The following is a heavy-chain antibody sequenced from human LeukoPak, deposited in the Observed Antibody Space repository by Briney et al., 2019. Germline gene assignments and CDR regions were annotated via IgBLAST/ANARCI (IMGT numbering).Heavy chain of an antibody. CDR1: GFTFSSYA. D-gene: IGHD3-22*01. CDR2: ISSNGGST. V-gene: IGHV3-64*04. Sequence: GGSLRLSCSASGFTFSSYAMHWVRQAPGKGLEYVSAISSNGGSTYYADSVKGRFTISRDNSKNTLYLQMNSLRAEDTAVYYCATPKSYDSSGYPFDYWGQGTLVTVSS. CDR3: ATPKSYDSSGYPFDY. J-gene: IGHJ4*02.